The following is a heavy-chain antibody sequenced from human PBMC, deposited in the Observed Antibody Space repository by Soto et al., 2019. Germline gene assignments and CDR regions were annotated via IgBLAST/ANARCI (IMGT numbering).Heavy chain of an antibody. Sequence: QVQLQESGPGLVKPSQTLSLTCTVSGGSINSGGYYWSWIRQHPGKGLEWIGKIYYSGDTSYNPSLKSRATMSIVTSKNQFSLKMTSVTAADTAVYYCARDGDCSGGSCYLGYGLDVWGRGTTVTVSS. CDR1: GGSINSGGYY. D-gene: IGHD2-15*01. CDR3: ARDGDCSGGSCYLGYGLDV. J-gene: IGHJ6*02. V-gene: IGHV4-31*03. CDR2: IYYSGDT.